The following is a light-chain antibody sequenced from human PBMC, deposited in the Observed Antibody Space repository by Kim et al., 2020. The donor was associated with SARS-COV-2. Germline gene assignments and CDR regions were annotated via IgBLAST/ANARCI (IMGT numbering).Light chain of an antibody. V-gene: IGLV3-21*04. CDR1: NIGSES. J-gene: IGLJ3*02. CDR2: DDS. CDR3: QVWDGSSDRV. Sequence: SYELTQPPSVSVVPGKTARITCGGNNIGSESVHWYQQKPGQAPVLVMYDDSDRPSGIPERFSGSNSGNTATLTISRVEAGDEADYYCQVWDGSSDRVFGG.